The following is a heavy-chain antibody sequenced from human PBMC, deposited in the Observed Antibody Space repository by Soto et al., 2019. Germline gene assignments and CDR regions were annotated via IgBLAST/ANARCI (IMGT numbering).Heavy chain of an antibody. D-gene: IGHD3-10*01. CDR3: AREGYYLNWFDP. CDR1: GFTFSSYG. J-gene: IGHJ5*02. V-gene: IGHV3-33*01. CDR2: IWYDGSNK. Sequence: PGGSLRLSCAASGFTFSSYGMHWVRQAPGKGLEWVAVIWYDGSNKYYADSVKGRFTISRDNAKNSLYLQMNSLRAEDTAVYYCAREGYYLNWFDPWGQGTLVTVSS.